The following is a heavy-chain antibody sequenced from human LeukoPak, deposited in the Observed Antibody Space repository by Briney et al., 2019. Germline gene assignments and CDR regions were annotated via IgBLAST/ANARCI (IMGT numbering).Heavy chain of an antibody. CDR3: AKDREYCSSTSCYSSEYFQH. Sequence: QSGGSLRLSCAASGFTFSSYGMHWVRQAPGKGLEWVAFIRYDGSNKYYADSVKGRFTISRDNSKNTLYLQMNSLRAEDTAVYYCAKDREYCSSTSCYSSEYFQHWGQGTLVTVSS. CDR1: GFTFSSYG. D-gene: IGHD2-2*01. J-gene: IGHJ1*01. CDR2: IRYDGSNK. V-gene: IGHV3-30*02.